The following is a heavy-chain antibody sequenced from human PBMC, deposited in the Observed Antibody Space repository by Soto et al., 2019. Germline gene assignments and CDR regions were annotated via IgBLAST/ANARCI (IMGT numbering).Heavy chain of an antibody. CDR2: ISSSNFTI. J-gene: IGHJ4*02. D-gene: IGHD3-3*01. V-gene: IGHV3-48*01. Sequence: PGGSLRLSCAASGFRFSDYSMNWVRQAPGRGLEWVSYISSSNFTIHYADSVEGRFAISRDNAKNSLYLQMNSLRVEDTAVYYCARGYNDCWGGQFDYWGKGHLGTTSS. CDR1: GFRFSDYS. CDR3: ARGYNDCWGGQFDY.